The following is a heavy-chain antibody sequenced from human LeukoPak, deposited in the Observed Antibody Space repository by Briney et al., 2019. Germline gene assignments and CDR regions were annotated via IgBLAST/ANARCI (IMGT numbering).Heavy chain of an antibody. CDR3: ARGCVSTSCYEDAYFDY. CDR2: SSSSATTK. Sequence: GGSLRLSCAASGFTFSSYEMNWVRQAPGKGLEWISYSSSSATTKYYADSVKGRFTISRDNAKKSLYLQMNGLRAEGTAVYYCARGCVSTSCYEDAYFDYWGQGTLVTVSS. CDR1: GFTFSSYE. J-gene: IGHJ4*02. D-gene: IGHD2-2*01. V-gene: IGHV3-48*03.